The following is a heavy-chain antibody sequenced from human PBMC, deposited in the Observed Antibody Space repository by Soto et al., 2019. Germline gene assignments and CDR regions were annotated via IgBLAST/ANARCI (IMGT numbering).Heavy chain of an antibody. V-gene: IGHV2-5*01. Sequence: GSGPTLVNPTQTLTLTCTFSGFSLTTSGVGVGWIRQPPGKALEWLALIFWNDDERYSPSLNSRLTITKDTSKNQVVLTMTNMDPVDTATYYCVRTGYSYDTFGYWGRGTLVA. CDR1: GFSLTTSGVG. J-gene: IGHJ4*02. CDR3: VRTGYSYDTFGY. D-gene: IGHD5-18*01. CDR2: IFWNDDE.